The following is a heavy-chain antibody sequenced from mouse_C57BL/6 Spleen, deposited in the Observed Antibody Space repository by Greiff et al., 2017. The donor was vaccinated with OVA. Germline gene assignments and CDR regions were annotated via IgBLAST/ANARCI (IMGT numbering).Heavy chain of an antibody. CDR3: ARSPIYYGTPWFAY. V-gene: IGHV1-54*01. Sequence: QVQLQQSGAELVRPGTSAKVSCKASGYAFTNYLIEWVKQRPGQGLEWIGVINPGSGGTNYNEKFKGKATLTADKSSSTAYMQLSSLTSEDSAVYFCARSPIYYGTPWFAYWGQGTLVTVSA. J-gene: IGHJ3*01. CDR1: GYAFTNYL. CDR2: INPGSGGT. D-gene: IGHD2-1*01.